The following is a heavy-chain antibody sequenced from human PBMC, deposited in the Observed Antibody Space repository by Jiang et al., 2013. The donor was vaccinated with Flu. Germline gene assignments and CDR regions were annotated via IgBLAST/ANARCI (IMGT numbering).Heavy chain of an antibody. CDR3: ARDGRTTVAPLGDY. CDR2: INPTGGST. CDR1: EYTFTRYH. J-gene: IGHJ4*02. D-gene: IGHD1-1*01. V-gene: IGHV1-46*01. Sequence: SGAEVKKPGASVRVSCKASEYTFTRYHIHWVRQAPGQGLEWMGIINPTGGSTNYAQKFQGRVTMTRDRSTSTVYMELSSLRSEDTAVYYCARDGRTTVAPLGDYWGQGTLVTVSS.